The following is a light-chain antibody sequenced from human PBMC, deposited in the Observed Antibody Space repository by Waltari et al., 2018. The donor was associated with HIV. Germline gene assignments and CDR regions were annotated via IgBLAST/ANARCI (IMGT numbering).Light chain of an antibody. CDR2: GNT. V-gene: IGLV1-40*01. CDR3: QSYDSSLSASV. Sequence: QSVLTQQPSVSGAPGQRVTISCTGSRPTIGAGYDVHWYQQLPGTAPKLLIYGNTNRPSGVPDLFSGSKSGTSASLAITGLQAEDEADYYCQSYDSSLSASVFGEGTKLTVL. CDR1: RPTIGAGYD. J-gene: IGLJ2*01.